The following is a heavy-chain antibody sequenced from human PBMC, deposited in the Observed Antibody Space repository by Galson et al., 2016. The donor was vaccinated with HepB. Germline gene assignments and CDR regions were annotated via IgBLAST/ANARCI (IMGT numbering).Heavy chain of an antibody. CDR1: GDSISGANW. CDR3: ARHTSVPKTGGFDM. V-gene: IGHV4-4*02. D-gene: IGHD1-1*01. Sequence: SETLSLTYAVSGDSISGANWWSWVRQSPEQGLEWIGEIFHTGTTHYNPSFESRVTISMDQSQNQLSLSLNAVTAADTAVYYCARHTSVPKTGGFDMWGPGTMVIVSS. CDR2: IFHTGTT. J-gene: IGHJ3*02.